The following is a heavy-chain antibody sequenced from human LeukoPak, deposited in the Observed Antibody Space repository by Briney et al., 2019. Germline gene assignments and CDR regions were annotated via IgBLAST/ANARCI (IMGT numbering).Heavy chain of an antibody. CDR1: GGSISSGDYY. CDR2: IYYSGST. D-gene: IGHD3-10*01. J-gene: IGHJ4*02. Sequence: SETLSLTCTVSGGSISSGDYYWSWIRQPPGKGLEWIGYIYYSGSTNYNPSLKSRVTISVDTSKNQFSLKLSSVTAADTAVYYCARRSGGKFDYWGQGTLVTVSS. CDR3: ARRSGGKFDY. V-gene: IGHV4-30-4*01.